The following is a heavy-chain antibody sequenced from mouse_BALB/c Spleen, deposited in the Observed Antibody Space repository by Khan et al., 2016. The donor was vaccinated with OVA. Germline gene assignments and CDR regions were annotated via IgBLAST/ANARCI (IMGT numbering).Heavy chain of an antibody. V-gene: IGHV2-2*02. D-gene: IGHD2-4*01. J-gene: IGHJ3*01. CDR1: GFSLTDYS. CDR3: ARRGYDYGRGALFAY. CDR2: IWSAGST. Sequence: QVQLQQSGPGLVQPSQSLSITCTVSGFSLTDYSVHWVRQSPGKGLEWLGVIWSAGSTDYNAAFISRLTISKDNSRSQVFFKMNSLQPKDTAIYYCARRGYDYGRGALFAYWGQGTLVTVSA.